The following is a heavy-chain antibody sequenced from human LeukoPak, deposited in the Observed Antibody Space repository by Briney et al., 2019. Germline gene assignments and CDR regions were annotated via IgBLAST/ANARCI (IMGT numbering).Heavy chain of an antibody. D-gene: IGHD3-16*02. Sequence: ASVKVSCKASGYTFTNYGISWVRQAPGQGLEWMAWINVYNGKTYYAQNFQGRVTVTTDTSTSTAYMELGNLRSDDTAVYYCARDLREYDYVWGSYRRSNWFDPWGQGTLVTVSS. CDR2: INVYNGKT. CDR3: ARDLREYDYVWGSYRRSNWFDP. V-gene: IGHV1-18*01. J-gene: IGHJ5*02. CDR1: GYTFTNYG.